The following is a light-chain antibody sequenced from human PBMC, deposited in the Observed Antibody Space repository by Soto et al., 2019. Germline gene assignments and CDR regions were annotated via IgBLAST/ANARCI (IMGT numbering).Light chain of an antibody. V-gene: IGLV1-44*01. Sequence: QAVVTQPPSASGTPGQRVTISCSGGRSNIGSNTVVWYQQFPGATPKLLIYRDDQRPSGVPDRFSGSRSGTSASLAISGLQLDDEADHYCAVWDDTLYGRVFGGGTKLTVL. CDR1: RSNIGSNT. CDR3: AVWDDTLYGRV. CDR2: RDD. J-gene: IGLJ3*02.